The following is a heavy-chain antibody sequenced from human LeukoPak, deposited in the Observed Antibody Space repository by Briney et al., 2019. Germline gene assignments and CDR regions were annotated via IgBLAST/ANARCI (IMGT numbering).Heavy chain of an antibody. CDR3: ARRRYYDSTGYLD. J-gene: IGHJ1*01. Sequence: LETLSLTCSVSGGSISSSSYYWGWIRQPLGKGLEWIGEIYYSGRAYYNSSLKSRLTISVDTSWNQFSLTLSSVTAADTGVYYCARRRYYDSTGYLDWGQGTLVSVST. CDR2: IYYSGRA. CDR1: GGSISSSSYY. D-gene: IGHD3-22*01. V-gene: IGHV4-39*01.